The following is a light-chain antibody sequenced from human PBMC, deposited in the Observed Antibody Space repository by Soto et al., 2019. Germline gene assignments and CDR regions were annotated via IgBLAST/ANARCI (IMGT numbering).Light chain of an antibody. CDR3: LQYHNLWA. CDR1: QKIYYN. J-gene: IGKJ1*01. V-gene: IGKV3-15*01. CDR2: RAS. Sequence: ILMTQSPATVSVSPGESATLSCRASQKIYYNVAWYQHRPGQAPRLLIYRASTRAPGVPARFSGSGSGTEFTLTISSLQPEDFTVYSCLQYHNLWAFGQGTKVEI.